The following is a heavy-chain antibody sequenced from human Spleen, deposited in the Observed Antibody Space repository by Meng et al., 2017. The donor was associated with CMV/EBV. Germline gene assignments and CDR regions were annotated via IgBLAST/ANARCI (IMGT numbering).Heavy chain of an antibody. CDR3: ARHKGINSPGLYYFDY. Sequence: SISSSSYYWGWIRQPPGKGLEWIGSIYYSGRTYYNPSLKSRVTISVDTSKNQFSLKLSSVTAADTAVYYCARHKGINSPGLYYFDYWGQGTLVTVSS. D-gene: IGHD2-15*01. J-gene: IGHJ4*02. CDR2: IYYSGRT. CDR1: SISSSSYY. V-gene: IGHV4-39*01.